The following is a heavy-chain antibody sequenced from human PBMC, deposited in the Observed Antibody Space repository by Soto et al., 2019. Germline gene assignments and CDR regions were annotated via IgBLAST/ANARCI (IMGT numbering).Heavy chain of an antibody. CDR2: ISSSGSTI. D-gene: IGHD5-12*01. CDR3: AREWGYSGYDYVLYSSGWYAVDY. Sequence: GGSLRLSCAASGFTFSDYYMSWIRQAPGKGLEWVSYISSSGSTIYYADSVKGRFTISRDNAKNSLYLQMNSLRAEDTAVYYCAREWGYSGYDYVLYSSGWYAVDYWGQGTLVTVSS. CDR1: GFTFSDYY. V-gene: IGHV3-11*01. J-gene: IGHJ4*02.